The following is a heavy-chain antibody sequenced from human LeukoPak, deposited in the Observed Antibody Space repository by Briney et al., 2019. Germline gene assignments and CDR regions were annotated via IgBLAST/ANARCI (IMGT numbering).Heavy chain of an antibody. CDR1: GFTFSSYA. Sequence: PGGSLRLSCAASGFTFSSYAMSWVRQAPGEGLEWVSAISGSGSSTSYADSVKSRFTTSRDNSKNTLYLQMNSLRAEDTAVYYCARQDIVVVPAAPYFDYWGQGTLVTVSS. D-gene: IGHD2-2*01. CDR3: ARQDIVVVPAAPYFDY. V-gene: IGHV3-23*01. J-gene: IGHJ4*02. CDR2: ISGSGSST.